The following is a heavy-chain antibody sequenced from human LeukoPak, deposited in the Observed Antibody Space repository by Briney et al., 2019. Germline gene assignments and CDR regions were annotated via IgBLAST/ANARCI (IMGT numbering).Heavy chain of an antibody. CDR2: ISAYNGNT. V-gene: IGHV1-18*01. Sequence: GASVTVSCKASGYTFTSYGISWVRQAPGQGLEWMGWISAYNGNTNYAQKLQGRVTMTTDTSTSTAYMELRSLRSDDTAVYYCARDLGMIVVVITPLGYWGQGTLVTVSS. CDR3: ARDLGMIVVVITPLGY. CDR1: GYTFTSYG. J-gene: IGHJ4*02. D-gene: IGHD3-22*01.